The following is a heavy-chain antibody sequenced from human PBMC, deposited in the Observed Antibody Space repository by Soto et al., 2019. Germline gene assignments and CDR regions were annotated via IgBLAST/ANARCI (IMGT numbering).Heavy chain of an antibody. J-gene: IGHJ6*02. Sequence: QVQLVQSGAEMKEPGSSVKVSCKTSGGTFSSSAISWLRQAPGQGLEWMGGIIPLFRTPDYAQKFQGRVTIAADESTRTAYMELSRLRSGDTAVYYCARDNDRLQLGWNYSYILDVWGQGTTITVSS. V-gene: IGHV1-69*12. D-gene: IGHD4-4*01. CDR2: IIPLFRTP. CDR1: GGTFSSSA. CDR3: ARDNDRLQLGWNYSYILDV.